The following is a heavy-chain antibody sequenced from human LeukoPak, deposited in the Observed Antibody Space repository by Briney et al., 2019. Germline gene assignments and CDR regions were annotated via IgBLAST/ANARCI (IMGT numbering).Heavy chain of an antibody. CDR2: ISGSGSST. Sequence: PGGSLRLSCAASGFTFTNCAMTWVRQAPGKGLEWVSSISGSGSSTYYADSAKGRFTISRDNSKNTVYLQMNSLSIEDTAVYYCAKGTCIANTCYGNAFDMWGQGTMVTVSS. CDR3: AKGTCIANTCYGNAFDM. D-gene: IGHD3-16*01. J-gene: IGHJ3*02. CDR1: GFTFTNCA. V-gene: IGHV3-23*01.